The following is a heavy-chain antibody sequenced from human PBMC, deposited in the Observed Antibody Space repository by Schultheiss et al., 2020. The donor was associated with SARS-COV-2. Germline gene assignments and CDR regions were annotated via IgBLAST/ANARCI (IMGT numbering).Heavy chain of an antibody. D-gene: IGHD6-13*01. Sequence: SETLSLTCTVSGGSISSGGYYWSWIRQHPGKGLEWIGYIYYSGSTYYNPSLKSRVTISVDTSKNQFSLKLSSVTAADTAVYYCARNEVAAAPAGYFQHWGQGTLVTVSS. CDR3: ARNEVAAAPAGYFQH. CDR1: GGSISSGGYY. V-gene: IGHV4-31*03. CDR2: IYYSGST. J-gene: IGHJ1*01.